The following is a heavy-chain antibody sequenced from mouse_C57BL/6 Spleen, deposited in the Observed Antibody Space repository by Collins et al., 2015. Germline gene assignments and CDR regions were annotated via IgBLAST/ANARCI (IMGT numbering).Heavy chain of an antibody. D-gene: IGHD2-14*01. V-gene: IGHV14-3*02. CDR1: GFNIKDTY. CDR3: ASAYYRPDYYAMDY. CDR2: IDPANGNT. Sequence: EVQLQQSGAELVKPGASVKLSCTASGFNIKDTYMHWVKQRPEQGLEWIGRIDPANGNTKYDPKFQGKATITADTSSNTAYLQLSSLTSEDTAVYYCASAYYRPDYYAMDYWGQGTSVTVSS. J-gene: IGHJ4*01.